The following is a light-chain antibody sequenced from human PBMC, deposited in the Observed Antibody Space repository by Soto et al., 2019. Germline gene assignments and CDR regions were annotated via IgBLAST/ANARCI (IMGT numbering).Light chain of an antibody. CDR2: GNN. V-gene: IGLV1-40*01. J-gene: IGLJ1*01. CDR3: QSSDGRLTTFV. Sequence: QSVLTQPPSVSGAPGQRVTISCTGSSSNIGTGYDVHWYQQLPGGAPRLLIHGNNNRPSGVPDRFSGSKSGTSASLAITGLQAEDEAVYFCQSSDGRLTTFVFGSGTKVTVL. CDR1: SSNIGTGYD.